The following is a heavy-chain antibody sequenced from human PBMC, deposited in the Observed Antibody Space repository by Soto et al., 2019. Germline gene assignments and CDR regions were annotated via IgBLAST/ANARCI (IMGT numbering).Heavy chain of an antibody. V-gene: IGHV4-39*01. D-gene: IGHD2-15*01. J-gene: IGHJ6*02. Sequence: SETLSLTCTVSGGSISSNSYFWGWFRQPPGKGLEWIANNYYNGTTSYNPSLESRITISVKTSKKKFSLKMTSMTAADTAIYYCARHAGGGRFYYGMDVWGQGTTVT. CDR1: GGSISSNSYF. CDR3: ARHAGGGRFYYGMDV. CDR2: NYYNGTT.